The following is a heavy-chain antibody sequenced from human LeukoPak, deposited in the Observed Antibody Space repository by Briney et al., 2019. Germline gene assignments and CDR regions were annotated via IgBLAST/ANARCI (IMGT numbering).Heavy chain of an antibody. D-gene: IGHD1-26*01. CDR2: FYFSGST. J-gene: IGHJ3*02. Sequence: SQTLSLTCTVSGGSITSDSYYWSWIRQPAGKGLEWIGRFYFSGSTNYNPSLKSQVTISVDTSKNQFSLELSSVTAADTAVYYCAAGYTGIVGADDAFDIWGQGTRVTVSS. V-gene: IGHV4-61*02. CDR1: GGSITSDSYY. CDR3: AAGYTGIVGADDAFDI.